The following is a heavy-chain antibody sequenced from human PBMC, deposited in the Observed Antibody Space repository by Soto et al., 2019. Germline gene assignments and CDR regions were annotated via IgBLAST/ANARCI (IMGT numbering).Heavy chain of an antibody. CDR1: GFMFSAYW. D-gene: IGHD2-21*01. V-gene: IGHV3-7*01. CDR3: VREDWHRFDS. J-gene: IGHJ4*02. Sequence: EVQLVESGGQLVQPGGSLRVSCAASGFMFSAYWMSWVRQNPGKGLEWVATISGGASDKFYVDSVKGRFTISGDDAKNSVYLQMNSLRDEDTAVYFCVREDWHRFDSWGQGTLVTVSS. CDR2: ISGGASDK.